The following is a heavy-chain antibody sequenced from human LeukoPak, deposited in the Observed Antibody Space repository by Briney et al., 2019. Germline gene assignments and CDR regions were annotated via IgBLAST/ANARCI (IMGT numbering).Heavy chain of an antibody. Sequence: GESLKISCKGSGYTLTNYWIAWVRQMPGKGLEWMGIIYPGDSETRYSPSFQGQVTISADKSISTAYLQWSSLEASDTAMYYCARRDGVPGRMDVWGQGTTVTVSS. CDR3: ARRDGVPGRMDV. CDR2: IYPGDSET. CDR1: GYTLTNYW. J-gene: IGHJ6*02. D-gene: IGHD3-3*01. V-gene: IGHV5-51*01.